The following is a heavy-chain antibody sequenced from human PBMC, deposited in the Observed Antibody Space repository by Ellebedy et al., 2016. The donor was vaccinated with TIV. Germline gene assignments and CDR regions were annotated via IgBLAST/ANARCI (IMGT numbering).Heavy chain of an antibody. V-gene: IGHV1-69*06. J-gene: IGHJ6*02. CDR2: IIPIFGTA. Sequence: SVKVSCXASGGTFSSYAISWVRQAPGQGLEWMGGIIPIFGTANYAQKFQGRVTITADKSTSTAYMELSSLRSEDTAVYYCAGGVVNYYYGMDVWGQGTTVTVSS. D-gene: IGHD3-3*01. CDR1: GGTFSSYA. CDR3: AGGVVNYYYGMDV.